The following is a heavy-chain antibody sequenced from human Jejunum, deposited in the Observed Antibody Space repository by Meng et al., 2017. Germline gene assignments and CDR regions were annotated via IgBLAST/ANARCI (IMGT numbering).Heavy chain of an antibody. CDR1: GGSSSGFY. V-gene: IGHV4-34*01. J-gene: IGHJ4*02. Sequence: AQLQQWGARLLKPSETLSLTCAVYGGSSSGFYLSWIRQPPGKGLEWIGEIHPSGSTDYNPSLKSRLTISLDTSKNQFSLSLNSATAADTGIYYRTRGTDRAKSGDYWGQGTLVTVSS. CDR3: TRGTDRAKSGDY. D-gene: IGHD1-14*01. CDR2: IHPSGST.